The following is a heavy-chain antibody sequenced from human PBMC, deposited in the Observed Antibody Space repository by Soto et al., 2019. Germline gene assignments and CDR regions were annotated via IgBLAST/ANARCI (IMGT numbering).Heavy chain of an antibody. J-gene: IGHJ6*02. CDR2: ISAYNGNT. CDR1: GYTFTSYG. D-gene: IGHD3-3*01. Sequence: ASVKVSCKASGYTFTSYGISWVRQAPGQGLEWMGWISAYNGNTNYAQKLQGRVTMTTDTSTSTAYMELRSLRSDDTAVYYCARDLRYYDFWSGSPHYVMAVWAQGTTVPGSS. CDR3: ARDLRYYDFWSGSPHYVMAV. V-gene: IGHV1-18*01.